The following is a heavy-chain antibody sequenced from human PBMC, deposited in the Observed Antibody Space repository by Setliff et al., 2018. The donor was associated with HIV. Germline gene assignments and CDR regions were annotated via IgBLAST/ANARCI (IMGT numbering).Heavy chain of an antibody. CDR1: GGSINNFY. J-gene: IGHJ3*02. CDR2: ISTSGST. D-gene: IGHD3-3*01. Sequence: LSLTCTVSGGSINNFYWSWIRQPPGKGLEWIGYISTSGSTKYNPSLKSRVTILVDPSNNQFSLRLSSVTAADTAVYYCARHSDFWSEDAFDIWAQGNPGHRLL. CDR3: ARHSDFWSEDAFDI. V-gene: IGHV4-4*09.